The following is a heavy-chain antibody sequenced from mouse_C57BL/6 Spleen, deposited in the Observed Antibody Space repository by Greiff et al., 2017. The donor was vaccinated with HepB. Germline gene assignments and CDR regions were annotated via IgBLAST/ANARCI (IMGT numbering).Heavy chain of an antibody. CDR1: GFTFTAYY. CDR3: ERWGSHWYFDV. CDR2: IRHKANGYTT. Sequence: EVMLVESGGGLVQPGGSLSLSCAASGFTFTAYYMSWVRQPPGKALEWLGFIRHKANGYTTEYSASVKGRFTISRDNSQSILYLQMNALRAEDSATYYCERWGSHWYFDVWGTGTTVTVSS. V-gene: IGHV7-3*01. J-gene: IGHJ1*03.